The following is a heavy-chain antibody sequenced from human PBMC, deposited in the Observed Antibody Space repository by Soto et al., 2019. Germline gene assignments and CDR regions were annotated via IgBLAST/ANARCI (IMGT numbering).Heavy chain of an antibody. D-gene: IGHD3-22*01. Sequence: PSETLSLTCTVSGGSISSSSYYWGWIRQPPGKGLEWIGSIYYSGSTYYNPSLKSRVTISVDTSKNQFSLKLSSVTAADTAVYYCARLLWYYYDSSGQFDYWGQGTLVTVSS. J-gene: IGHJ4*02. CDR1: GGSISSSSYY. CDR2: IYYSGST. V-gene: IGHV4-39*01. CDR3: ARLLWYYYDSSGQFDY.